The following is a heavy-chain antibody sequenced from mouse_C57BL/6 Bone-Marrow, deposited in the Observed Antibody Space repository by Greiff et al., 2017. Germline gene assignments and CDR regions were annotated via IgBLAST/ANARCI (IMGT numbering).Heavy chain of an antibody. Sequence: EVQLVESGGGLVQPGGSMKLSCAASGFTFSDAWMDWVRQSPEKGLEWVAEIRNKANNHATSYAESVKGRFTISRDDSKSSGYLQMNSLRAEDTGIYYCTRNRGPYFDYWGQGTTLTVSS. CDR3: TRNRGPYFDY. CDR2: IRNKANNHAT. CDR1: GFTFSDAW. V-gene: IGHV6-6*01. J-gene: IGHJ2*01. D-gene: IGHD3-3*01.